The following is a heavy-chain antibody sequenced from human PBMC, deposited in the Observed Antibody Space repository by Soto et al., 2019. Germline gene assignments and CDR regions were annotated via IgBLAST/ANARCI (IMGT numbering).Heavy chain of an antibody. J-gene: IGHJ4*02. CDR2: VIPILGVT. CDR3: ATRDYYDSSGSDY. V-gene: IGHV1-69*02. CDR1: GGTFNSYI. D-gene: IGHD3-22*01. Sequence: QVQLVQSGAEVKKPGSSVKVSCKASGGTFNSYIINWVRQAPGQVLEWMGRVIPILGVTNFAQNFQGRVTIIADKSTSTAYMELSSLRSDDTVMYYCATRDYYDSSGSDYWAQGTLVTVSS.